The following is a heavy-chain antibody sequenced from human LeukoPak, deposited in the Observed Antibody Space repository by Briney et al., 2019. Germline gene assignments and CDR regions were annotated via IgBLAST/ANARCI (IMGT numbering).Heavy chain of an antibody. J-gene: IGHJ6*03. CDR2: ISAYNGNT. D-gene: IGHD1-26*01. CDR1: GYTFTSYG. V-gene: IGHV1-18*01. Sequence: ASVKVSCKASGYTFTSYGISWVRQAPGQRLEWMGWISAYNGNTNYAQKLQGRVTMTTDTSTSTAYMELRSLRSDDTAVYYCAREWELRRYYYMDVWGKGTTVTVSS. CDR3: AREWELRRYYYMDV.